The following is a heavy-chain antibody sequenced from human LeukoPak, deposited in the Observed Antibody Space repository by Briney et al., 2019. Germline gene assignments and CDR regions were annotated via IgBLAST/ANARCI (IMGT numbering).Heavy chain of an antibody. Sequence: SDTLSLTCAVYGRSFSGYYSSWIRHPPGKGLEWIREINHSGSTNNNPSLKSRVTISVDTAKNQFSLKLSSVTAADTAMYYCARAPPYSSGRGTHWFDPWGQGTLVTVSS. CDR1: GRSFSGYY. D-gene: IGHD6-19*01. CDR2: INHSGST. V-gene: IGHV4-34*01. CDR3: ARAPPYSSGRGTHWFDP. J-gene: IGHJ5*02.